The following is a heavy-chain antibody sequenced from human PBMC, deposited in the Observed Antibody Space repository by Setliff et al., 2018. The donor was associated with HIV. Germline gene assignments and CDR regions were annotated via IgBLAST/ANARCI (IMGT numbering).Heavy chain of an antibody. D-gene: IGHD3-22*01. V-gene: IGHV3-15*01. Sequence: GGSLRLSCAASGFTFNSAWMTWVRQAPGKGLEWVGHIKHQDVGGTAEYAAPVKGRFTISRDDSKNTVYLQMNSLRAEDTAVYYCAKPYYDSGLMNGAFDYWGQGTLVTVSS. CDR2: IKHQDVGGTA. J-gene: IGHJ4*02. CDR1: GFTFNSAW. CDR3: AKPYYDSGLMNGAFDY.